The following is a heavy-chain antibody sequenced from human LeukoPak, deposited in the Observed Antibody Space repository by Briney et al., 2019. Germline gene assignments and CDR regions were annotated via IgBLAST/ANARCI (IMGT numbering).Heavy chain of an antibody. CDR2: ISSSSSYI. J-gene: IGHJ4*02. CDR3: ARDRPLSYPPLFDY. D-gene: IGHD6-6*01. Sequence: GGSLKLSCAASGFSFSSYAMSWVRQAPGKGLEWVSSISSSSSYIYYADSVKGRFTISRDNAKNSLYLQMNSLRAEDTAVYYCARDRPLSYPPLFDYWGQGTLVTVSS. V-gene: IGHV3-21*01. CDR1: GFSFSSYA.